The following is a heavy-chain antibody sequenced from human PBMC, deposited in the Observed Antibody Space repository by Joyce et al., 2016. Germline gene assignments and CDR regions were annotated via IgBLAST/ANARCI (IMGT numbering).Heavy chain of an antibody. CDR2: IIPLLHAA. V-gene: IGHV1-69*01. CDR3: ARSPVRRDGGGWRYLYYAMDV. D-gene: IGHD5-24*01. CDR1: GGTFSGYA. J-gene: IGHJ6*02. Sequence: QVQLLQSGAEVKKPGASVRVSCKASGGTFSGYAITWVRQAPGQGLEWVGGIIPLLHAANYAQKCQGRVTITADDSTSTAYMYLSSLTSEDTAVYYCARSPVRRDGGGWRYLYYAMDVWGQGTTVTVSS.